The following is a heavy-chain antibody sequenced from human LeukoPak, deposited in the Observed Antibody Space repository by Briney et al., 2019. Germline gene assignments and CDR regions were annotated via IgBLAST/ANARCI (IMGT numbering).Heavy chain of an antibody. Sequence: GGSLRLSCVASGFTFSSYWMSWVRQAPGKGLEWVANIKQDGSDKYYVDSVKGRFTISRDNAKNSLYLQMNSLRAEDTAVYYCAGGRDFLTGYPFDYWGQGTLVTVSS. CDR1: GFTFSSYW. V-gene: IGHV3-7*01. D-gene: IGHD3-9*01. CDR2: IKQDGSDK. CDR3: AGGRDFLTGYPFDY. J-gene: IGHJ4*02.